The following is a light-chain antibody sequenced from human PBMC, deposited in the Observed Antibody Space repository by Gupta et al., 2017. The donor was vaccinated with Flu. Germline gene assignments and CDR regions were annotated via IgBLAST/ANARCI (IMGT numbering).Light chain of an antibody. J-gene: IGKJ2*03. V-gene: IGKV3-20*01. Sequence: EIVLPQSPGTLSLSPGERATLSCRASQSVSSSYLAWYQQKPGQAPRLLIYGASSRATGIPDRFSGSGSGTDFTLTISRLEPEDFAVYYCQQYGSSPYSFGQRTKLEIK. CDR1: QSVSSSY. CDR3: QQYGSSPYS. CDR2: GAS.